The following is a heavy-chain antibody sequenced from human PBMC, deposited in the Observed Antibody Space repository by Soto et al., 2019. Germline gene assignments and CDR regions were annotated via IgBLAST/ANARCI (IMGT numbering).Heavy chain of an antibody. D-gene: IGHD6-13*01. CDR2: IYHSGST. Sequence: QLQLQESGSGLVKPSETLSLTCAVSGGSISSGGYSWSWIRQPPGKGLEWIGYIYHSGSTYYNPSLTRRVTISVERSQNQCSLNLSSVNAADTAVYYCATAGGLEAVPADYWGQGTLVTVSS. CDR3: ATAGGLEAVPADY. J-gene: IGHJ4*02. V-gene: IGHV4-30-2*01. CDR1: GGSISSGGYS.